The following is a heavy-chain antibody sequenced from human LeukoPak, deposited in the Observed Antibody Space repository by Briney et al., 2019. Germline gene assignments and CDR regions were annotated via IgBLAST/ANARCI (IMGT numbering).Heavy chain of an antibody. CDR1: GFTFSSYG. V-gene: IGHV3-30*02. CDR3: ANSEYSVFDY. D-gene: IGHD2/OR15-2a*01. J-gene: IGHJ4*02. CDR2: IRYDGSNK. Sequence: GGSLRLSCAASGFTFSSYGMHWVRQAPGKGLEWVTFIRYDGSNKYYADSVKGRFTISRDNSKNTLYLQMNSLRAEDTAVYYCANSEYSVFDYWGQGTLVTVSS.